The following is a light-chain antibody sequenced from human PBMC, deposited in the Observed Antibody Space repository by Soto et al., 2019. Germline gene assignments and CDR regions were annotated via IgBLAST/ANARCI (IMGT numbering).Light chain of an antibody. CDR3: QQSYSTPT. CDR2: GAS. CDR1: QSIGTY. J-gene: IGKJ1*01. Sequence: DIQVTQSPSSLSASVGDRVTITCRASQSIGTYLNWYHQKPGKAPQLLIYGASTLQSGVSSRFSGSGSGIHFTLTINSLLPEDFGTFSCQQSYSTPTFGQGTKVDIK. V-gene: IGKV1-39*01.